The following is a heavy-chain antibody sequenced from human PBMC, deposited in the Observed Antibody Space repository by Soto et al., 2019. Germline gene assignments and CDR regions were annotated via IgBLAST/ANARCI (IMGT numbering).Heavy chain of an antibody. CDR3: ARIEGVAGARYYYYMDV. J-gene: IGHJ6*03. CDR2: ISAYNGDT. CDR1: GYTFSNYG. V-gene: IGHV1-18*01. D-gene: IGHD6-19*01. Sequence: QVQLVQSGAEVKKPGASVKVSCKASGYTFSNYGITWVRQAPGQGLEWMGWISAYNGDTNYAQKLQGRVNLMTDTSTSTAYMELRSLRSDDTAVYFCARIEGVAGARYYYYMDVWGKGTAVTVSS.